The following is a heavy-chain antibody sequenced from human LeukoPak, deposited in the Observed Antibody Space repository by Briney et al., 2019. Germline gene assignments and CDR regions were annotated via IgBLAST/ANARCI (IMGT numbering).Heavy chain of an antibody. Sequence: SETLSLTCTVSGGSISSYYWSWIRQPPGKGLEWIGYIYYSGSTNYNPSLKSRVTMSVDTSKNQFSLKLSSVTAADTAVYYCARDVHVYCSSTSCQKLDYWGQGTLVTVSS. D-gene: IGHD2-2*01. CDR1: GGSISSYY. CDR3: ARDVHVYCSSTSCQKLDY. V-gene: IGHV4-59*12. CDR2: IYYSGST. J-gene: IGHJ4*02.